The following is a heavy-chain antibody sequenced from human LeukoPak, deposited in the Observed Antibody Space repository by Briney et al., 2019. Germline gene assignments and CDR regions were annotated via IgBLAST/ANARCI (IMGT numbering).Heavy chain of an antibody. D-gene: IGHD4-23*01. CDR2: LNHNGNVN. V-gene: IGHV3-7*03. CDR1: GFTFSGFG. Sequence: GGSLRLSCAASGFTFSGFGMNWVRQAPGKGLEWVASLNHNGNVNYYVDSVKGRFTISRDNAKNSLYLQMSNLRAEDTAVYFCARRGDGGRSFDYWGQGTLVTVSS. CDR3: ARRGDGGRSFDY. J-gene: IGHJ4*02.